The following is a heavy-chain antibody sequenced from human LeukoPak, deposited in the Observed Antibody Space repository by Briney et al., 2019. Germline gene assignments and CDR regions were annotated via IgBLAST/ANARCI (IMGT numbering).Heavy chain of an antibody. CDR3: ARGIAAFDY. V-gene: IGHV4-4*07. CDR1: GGSIRSYY. D-gene: IGHD6-13*01. CDR2: FYTSGSS. J-gene: IGHJ4*02. Sequence: SETLSLTCTLSGGSIRSYYWSWIRQPAGKGLEWIGRFYTSGSSNYNPSLKSRVTMSVDTSKNQFSLKLSSVTAADTGVNYCARGIAAFDYWGQGTLVTVSS.